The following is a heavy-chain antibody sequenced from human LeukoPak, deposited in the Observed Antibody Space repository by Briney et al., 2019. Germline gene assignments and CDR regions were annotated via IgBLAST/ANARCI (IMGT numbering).Heavy chain of an antibody. V-gene: IGHV3-33*01. D-gene: IGHD3-10*01. J-gene: IGHJ4*02. CDR1: GFTFSSYG. Sequence: GRSLRLSCAASGFTFSSYGMRWVRQAPGKGLEWVAVIWYDGSNKYYADSVKGRLTISRDNSKNTLYLQMNSLRAEDTAVYYCAIPYYGSGYFDYWGQGTLVTVSS. CDR3: AIPYYGSGYFDY. CDR2: IWYDGSNK.